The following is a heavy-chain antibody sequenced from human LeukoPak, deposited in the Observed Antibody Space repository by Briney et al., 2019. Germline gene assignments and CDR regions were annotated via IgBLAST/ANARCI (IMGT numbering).Heavy chain of an antibody. CDR2: INPNSGDT. J-gene: IGHJ4*02. Sequence: GASVKVSCKASEYTFSVYHIHWVRLAPGQGLEWMAWINPNSGDTNYAQRFQGRVTMTRDTSITIAYMELSRLKSDDTAVYYCARRYCSSTSCYYFDYWGQGTLVTVSS. CDR1: EYTFSVYH. CDR3: ARRYCSSTSCYYFDY. D-gene: IGHD2-2*01. V-gene: IGHV1-2*02.